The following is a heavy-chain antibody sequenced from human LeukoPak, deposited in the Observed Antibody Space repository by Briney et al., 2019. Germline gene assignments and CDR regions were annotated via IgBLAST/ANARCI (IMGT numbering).Heavy chain of an antibody. CDR1: GGSISSGSYY. J-gene: IGHJ4*02. D-gene: IGHD6-19*01. Sequence: PSETLSLTCTVSGGSISSGSYYWSWIRQPAGKGLEWIGRIYHSGSTYYNPSLKSRVTISIDTSKNQFSLTLSSVTAADTAVYYCARPRQWLVGPVLGWGQGTLVTVSS. CDR2: IYHSGST. V-gene: IGHV4-61*02. CDR3: ARPRQWLVGPVLG.